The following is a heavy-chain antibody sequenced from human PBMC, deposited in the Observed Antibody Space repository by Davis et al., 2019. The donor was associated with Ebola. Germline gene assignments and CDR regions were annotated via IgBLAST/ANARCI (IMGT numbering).Heavy chain of an antibody. CDR3: VRHVRGYD. CDR2: IHGSGRT. J-gene: IGHJ4*02. Sequence: MPSETLSLTCTVSGGSISGFFWSWIRQSPGEGLEWIGYIHGSGRTSYNPSFKSRVTISLDMSKNQFSLKVGSVTAADTAAYYCVRHVRGYDWGQGIPVTVSS. CDR1: GGSISGFF. V-gene: IGHV4-59*08. D-gene: IGHD5-12*01.